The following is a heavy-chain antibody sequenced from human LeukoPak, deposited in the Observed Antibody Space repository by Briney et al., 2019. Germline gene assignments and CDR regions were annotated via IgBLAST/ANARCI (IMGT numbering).Heavy chain of an antibody. V-gene: IGHV4-39*07. Sequence: SETLSLTCTVPGGSVSSSHYWGWIRQPPGKGLEWIGSIYYGGSTYYNASLRSRVTTSVDTSKNQFSLKLSSVTAADTAVYYCAKSTYYYDTFVNAFDFWGQGTVVTVSS. J-gene: IGHJ3*01. CDR3: AKSTYYYDTFVNAFDF. D-gene: IGHD3-22*01. CDR2: IYYGGST. CDR1: GGSVSSSHY.